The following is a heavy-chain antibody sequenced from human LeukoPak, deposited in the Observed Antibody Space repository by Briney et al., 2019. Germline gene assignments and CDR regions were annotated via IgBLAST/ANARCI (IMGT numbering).Heavy chain of an antibody. D-gene: IGHD3-22*01. CDR2: IIPIFGTA. J-gene: IGHJ3*02. V-gene: IGHV1-69*05. CDR3: ARGGYPTDDAFDI. CDR1: GGTFSSYA. Sequence: SVKVSCKXSGGTFSSYAISWVRQAPGQGLEWMGRIIPIFGTANYAQKFQGRVTITTDESTSTAYMELSGLRSEDTAVYYCARGGYPTDDAFDIWGQGTMVTVSS.